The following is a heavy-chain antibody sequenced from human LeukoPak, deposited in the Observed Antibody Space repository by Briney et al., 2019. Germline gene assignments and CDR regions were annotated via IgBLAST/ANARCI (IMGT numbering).Heavy chain of an antibody. CDR3: ARDMVDTAMAVAFDI. Sequence: GGSLRLSCAASGFTFSSYSMNWVRQAPGKGLEWVSSISSSSSYIYYADSVKGRFTISRGNAKNSLYLQMNSLRAEDTAVYYCARDMVDTAMAVAFDIWGQGTMVTVSS. CDR2: ISSSSSYI. CDR1: GFTFSSYS. D-gene: IGHD5-18*01. V-gene: IGHV3-21*01. J-gene: IGHJ3*02.